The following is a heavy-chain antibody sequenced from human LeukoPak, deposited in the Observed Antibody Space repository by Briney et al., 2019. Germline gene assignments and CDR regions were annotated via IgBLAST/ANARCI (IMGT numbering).Heavy chain of an antibody. CDR1: GYTFTSYD. V-gene: IGHV1-2*02. Sequence: ASVKVSCKASGYTFTSYDINWVRQATGQGLEWMGWINPKSGGTKYAQKFQGRVTMTRDTSISTAYMEVGRLRSEDTAVYHCATSLRTTVTSYYFYYGMDVWGQGATVTVSS. D-gene: IGHD4-17*01. CDR3: ATSLRTTVTSYYFYYGMDV. CDR2: INPKSGGT. J-gene: IGHJ6*02.